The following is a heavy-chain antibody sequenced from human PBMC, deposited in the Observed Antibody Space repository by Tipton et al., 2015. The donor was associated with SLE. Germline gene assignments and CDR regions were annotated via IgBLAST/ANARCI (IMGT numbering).Heavy chain of an antibody. CDR1: GFTVTSTF. D-gene: IGHD3-16*01. J-gene: IGHJ4*02. CDR3: AKGPGGGAIDY. Sequence: GSLRLSCAASGFTVTSTFMSWVRQAPGKGLGWVSVIYNGGSTYYADSVKGRFTISRDTSKNTVYLHMTSLRTEDTAVYYCAKGPGGGAIDYWGQGTLVTVSS. V-gene: IGHV3-53*05. CDR2: IYNGGST.